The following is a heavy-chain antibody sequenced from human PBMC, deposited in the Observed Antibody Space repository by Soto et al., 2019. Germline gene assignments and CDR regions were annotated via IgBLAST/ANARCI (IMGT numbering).Heavy chain of an antibody. D-gene: IGHD3-3*02. CDR1: GGSFSGCY. CDR2: INHSGST. V-gene: IGHV4-34*01. CDR3: ARGGPTVLDYFDY. Sequence: SETLSLTCAVYGGSFSGCYWSWIRQPPGKGLEWIGEINHSGSTNYNPSLKSRVTISVDTSKNQFSLKLSSVTAADTAVYYCARGGPTVLDYFDYWGQGTLVTVSS. J-gene: IGHJ4*02.